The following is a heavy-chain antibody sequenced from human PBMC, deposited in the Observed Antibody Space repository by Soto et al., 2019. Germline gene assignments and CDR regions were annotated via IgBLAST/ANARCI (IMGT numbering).Heavy chain of an antibody. CDR1: GYTFTSFG. J-gene: IGHJ4*02. Sequence: ASVKVSCKASGYTFTSFGLSCVRQAPGQGLEWMGWISAYNGNTNYAQMLQGRVTMTTDTSTSTAYMELRSLRSDDTAVYYCARDYSSYGPFDYWGQGTLVTVSS. V-gene: IGHV1-18*01. CDR3: ARDYSSYGPFDY. CDR2: ISAYNGNT. D-gene: IGHD5-18*01.